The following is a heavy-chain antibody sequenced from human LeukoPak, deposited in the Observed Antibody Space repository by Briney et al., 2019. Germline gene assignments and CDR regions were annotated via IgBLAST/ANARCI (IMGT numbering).Heavy chain of an antibody. J-gene: IGHJ4*02. D-gene: IGHD6-13*01. CDR2: IYYSGSN. Sequence: SETLSLTCTVSGVSISSYYWSWIRQPPGKGLEWIGYIYYSGSNNYNPSLKSRVTISVDTSKNQFSLKLSSETAADTAVYYCARGWAAAGSFDYWGQGTLVTVSS. CDR1: GVSISSYY. V-gene: IGHV4-59*01. CDR3: ARGWAAAGSFDY.